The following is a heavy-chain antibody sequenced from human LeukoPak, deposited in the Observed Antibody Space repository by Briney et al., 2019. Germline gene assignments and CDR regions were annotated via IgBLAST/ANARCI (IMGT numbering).Heavy chain of an antibody. CDR2: ISAYNGNT. Sequence: ASVKVSCKASGYTFTGYYMHWVRQAPGQGLEWMGWISAYNGNTNYAQKLQGRITMTTDTSTSTAYMDLRSLRSDDTAVYYCARDYYDSSGYLRDYWGQGTPVTVSS. CDR3: ARDYYDSSGYLRDY. V-gene: IGHV1-18*04. D-gene: IGHD3-22*01. CDR1: GYTFTGYY. J-gene: IGHJ4*02.